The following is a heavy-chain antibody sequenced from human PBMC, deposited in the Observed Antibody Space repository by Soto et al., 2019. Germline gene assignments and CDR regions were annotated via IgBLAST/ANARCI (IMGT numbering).Heavy chain of an antibody. D-gene: IGHD1-26*01. J-gene: IGHJ3*02. CDR1: GGYISNYY. V-gene: IGHV4-59*08. CDR3: ERHGLTGSYYDAFDI. Sequence: SVPLSHTCTVFGGYISNYYWSWIRQHPGRGLEWIGHIYHSGSTNYNPALKSRVTLSVDTSKNQFALKLSSVTAAETAVYYCERHGLTGSYYDAFDIWGQGTMVNGSS. CDR2: IYHSGST.